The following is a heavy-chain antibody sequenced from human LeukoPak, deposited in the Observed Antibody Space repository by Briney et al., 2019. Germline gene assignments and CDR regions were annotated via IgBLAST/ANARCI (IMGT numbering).Heavy chain of an antibody. Sequence: ASVKVSCKASGGTFSSYAISWVRQAPGQGLEWMGGIIPIFGTANYAQKFQGRVTITTDESTSTAYMELSSLRSEDTAVYYCANTQRELLHFDYWGQGTLVPVSS. J-gene: IGHJ4*02. V-gene: IGHV1-69*05. CDR2: IIPIFGTA. D-gene: IGHD1-26*01. CDR1: GGTFSSYA. CDR3: ANTQRELLHFDY.